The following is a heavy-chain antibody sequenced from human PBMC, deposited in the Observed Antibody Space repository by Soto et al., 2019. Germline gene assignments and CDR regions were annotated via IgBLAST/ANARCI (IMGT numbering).Heavy chain of an antibody. CDR3: ARAPTTVEYYFDY. CDR1: CGSISSGDYY. D-gene: IGHD4-17*01. Sequence: TSETLSLTCTVSCGSISSGDYYWSWIRQPPGKGLEWIGYIYYSGSTYYNPSLKSRVTISVDTSKNQFSLKLSSVTAADTAVYYCARAPTTVEYYFDYWGQGTLVTVSS. CDR2: IYYSGST. V-gene: IGHV4-30-4*01. J-gene: IGHJ4*02.